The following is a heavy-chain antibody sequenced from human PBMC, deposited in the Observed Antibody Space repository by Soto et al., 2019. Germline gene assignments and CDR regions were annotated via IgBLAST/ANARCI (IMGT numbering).Heavy chain of an antibody. D-gene: IGHD3-3*01. CDR1: GGTFSSYT. J-gene: IGHJ6*03. CDR3: ARVTPGRAYYDFWSGDERYYYYYYMDV. CDR2: IIPILGIA. V-gene: IGHV1-69*02. Sequence: ASVKVSCKASGGTFSSYTISWVRQAPGQGLEWMGRIIPILGIANYAQKFQGRVTITADKSTSTAYMELSGLRSEDTAVYYCARVTPGRAYYDFWSGDERYYYYYYMDVWGKGTTVTFSS.